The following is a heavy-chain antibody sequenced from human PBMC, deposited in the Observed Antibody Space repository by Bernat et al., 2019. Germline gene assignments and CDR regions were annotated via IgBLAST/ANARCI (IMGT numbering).Heavy chain of an antibody. D-gene: IGHD5-24*01. V-gene: IGHV4-30-4*01. Sequence: QVQLQESGPGLVKPSQTLSLTCTVSGGSISSGDYYWSWIRQPPGKGLEWIGYIYYSGSAYYNPSLKSRVTISVDTSKNQFYLKLSSVTAADTAVYYCVRVHDGYRNDYWGQGTLVTVSS. CDR3: VRVHDGYRNDY. J-gene: IGHJ4*02. CDR2: IYYSGSA. CDR1: GGSISSGDYY.